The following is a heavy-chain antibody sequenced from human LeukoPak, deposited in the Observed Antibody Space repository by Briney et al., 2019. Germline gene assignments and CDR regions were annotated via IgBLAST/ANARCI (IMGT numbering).Heavy chain of an antibody. J-gene: IGHJ4*02. Sequence: SETLSLTCTVAGGSISSYYWSWIRQPPGKGLEWIGYIYYSGSTNYNPSLKSRVTISVDTSKNQFSLKLSSVTAADTAVYYCARVKTAARITMVRGVGPHFDYWGQGTLVTVSS. D-gene: IGHD3-10*01. CDR2: IYYSGST. CDR3: ARVKTAARITMVRGVGPHFDY. CDR1: GGSISSYY. V-gene: IGHV4-59*12.